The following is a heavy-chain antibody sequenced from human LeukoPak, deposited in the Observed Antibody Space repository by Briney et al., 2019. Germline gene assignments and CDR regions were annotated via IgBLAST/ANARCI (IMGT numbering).Heavy chain of an antibody. CDR3: ARKNLSGGRDDAFDI. Sequence: SETLSLTCTVSGGSISSYYWSWIRQPAGKGLEWIGRIYTSESTNYNPSLKSRVTMSVGTSKNQFSLKLSSVTAADTAVYYCARKNLSGGRDDAFDIWGQGTMVTVSS. D-gene: IGHD1-14*01. V-gene: IGHV4-4*07. J-gene: IGHJ3*02. CDR2: IYTSEST. CDR1: GGSISSYY.